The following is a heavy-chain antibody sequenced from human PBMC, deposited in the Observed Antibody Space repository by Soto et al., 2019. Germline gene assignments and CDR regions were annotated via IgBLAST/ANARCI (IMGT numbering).Heavy chain of an antibody. V-gene: IGHV1-69*12. D-gene: IGHD1-1*01. CDR3: ARDKDRLQLGGNYYYIMDV. CDR1: GGTFRTAA. J-gene: IGHJ6*02. Sequence: QVQLVQSGAEVKKPGSSVKISCKASGGTFRTAAFSWVRQAPGQGLEWMGGIIPIFPTPDYAQKFQGRVTITADESXTXTXVEMTSLRSEDTAIYYCARDKDRLQLGGNYYYIMDVWGQGTTVTVSS. CDR2: IIPIFPTP.